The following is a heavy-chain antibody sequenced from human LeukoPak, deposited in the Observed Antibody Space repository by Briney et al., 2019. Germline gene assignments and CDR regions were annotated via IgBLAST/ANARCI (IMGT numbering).Heavy chain of an antibody. CDR3: AKDGRVTMVRGVIGGTTYY. D-gene: IGHD3-10*01. CDR2: ISGSGGRT. Sequence: GGSLRLSCVVSGLTFSSYAMSWVRQAPGKGLEWVSVISGSGGRTYYADSVKGRSTISRDNSKNTLYLQMNSLRAEDTAVYYCAKDGRVTMVRGVIGGTTYYWGQGTLVTVSS. CDR1: GLTFSSYA. V-gene: IGHV3-23*01. J-gene: IGHJ4*02.